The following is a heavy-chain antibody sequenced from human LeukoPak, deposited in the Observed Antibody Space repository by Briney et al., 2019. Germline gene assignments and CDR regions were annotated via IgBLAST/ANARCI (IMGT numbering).Heavy chain of an antibody. CDR2: ISYDGSNK. Sequence: GGSLRLSCAASGFTFSSYGMHWVRQAPGKGLEWVAVISYDGSNKYYADSVKGRFTISRDNSKNTLYLQMNSLRAEDTAVYYCAKTGYDFWSGYYTRYYYYYMDVWGKGTTVTVSS. D-gene: IGHD3-3*01. J-gene: IGHJ6*03. CDR3: AKTGYDFWSGYYTRYYYYYMDV. CDR1: GFTFSSYG. V-gene: IGHV3-30*18.